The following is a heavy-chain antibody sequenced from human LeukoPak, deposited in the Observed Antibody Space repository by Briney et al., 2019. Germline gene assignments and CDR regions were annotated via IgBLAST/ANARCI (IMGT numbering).Heavy chain of an antibody. V-gene: IGHV1-18*01. Sequence: ASVKVSCKASGYTFTSHGISWVRQAPGQGLEWMGWISAYNGNTNYAQKLQGRVTMTTDTSTSTAYMELRSLRSDDTAVYYCAVGIEMAHKGELDYWGQGTLVTVSS. D-gene: IGHD5-24*01. CDR2: ISAYNGNT. CDR1: GYTFTSHG. J-gene: IGHJ4*02. CDR3: AVGIEMAHKGELDY.